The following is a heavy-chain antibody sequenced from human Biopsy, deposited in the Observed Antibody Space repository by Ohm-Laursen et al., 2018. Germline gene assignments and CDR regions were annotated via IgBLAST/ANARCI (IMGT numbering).Heavy chain of an antibody. CDR3: AGDINNWNVNY. CDR2: FAPENGKT. D-gene: IGHD1-20*01. Sequence: GASVNVSCKVSGYALTDLSMHWGRQAPGKGIEWMGGFAPENGKTIYAQKFQGRVTMTEDTSTDTAYMELSNLRSEDTAVYYCAGDINNWNVNYWGQGTLVIASS. CDR1: GYALTDLS. V-gene: IGHV1-24*01. J-gene: IGHJ4*02.